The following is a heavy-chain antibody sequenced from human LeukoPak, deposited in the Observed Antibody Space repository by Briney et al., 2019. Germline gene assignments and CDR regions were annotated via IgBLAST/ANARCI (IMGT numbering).Heavy chain of an antibody. V-gene: IGHV4-4*02. CDR3: ARLDYYDSSGGMDV. Sequence: AETLSLTCAVSGGSISSSNWWSWVRQPPGKGLEWIGEIYHSGSTNYNPSLKSRVTISVDKSKNQFSLKLSSVTAADTAVYYCARLDYYDSSGGMDVWGQGTTVTVSS. D-gene: IGHD3-22*01. CDR1: GGSISSSNW. CDR2: IYHSGST. J-gene: IGHJ6*02.